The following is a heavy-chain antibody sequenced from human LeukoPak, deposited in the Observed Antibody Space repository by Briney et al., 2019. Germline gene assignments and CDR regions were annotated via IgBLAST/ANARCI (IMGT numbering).Heavy chain of an antibody. V-gene: IGHV1-2*02. CDR1: GYTFTDYY. J-gene: IGHJ4*02. D-gene: IGHD4-4*01. CDR3: ARGRRRDDSNGYCHFDN. Sequence: ASVKVSCKASGYTFTDYYIHWVRQAPGQRLEWMGWLKPNSGDTKSAQKFQGRVTMTRDTSINTVYIDLAGLTTEDTAVYYCARGRRRDDSNGYCHFDNWAQGPQVTASS. CDR2: LKPNSGDT.